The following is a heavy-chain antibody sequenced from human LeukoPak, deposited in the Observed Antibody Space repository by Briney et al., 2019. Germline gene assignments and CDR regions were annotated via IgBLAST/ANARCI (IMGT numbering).Heavy chain of an antibody. CDR3: ARDWYYDGSGHYYYYGMDV. CDR2: IYSCGST. V-gene: IGHV4-4*07. Sequence: PETLSLTCTVSVGSICSYYWSWIRRTAERGVEGLGRIYSCGSTNCNPAVKGRVTMSVDTSKNQFSMQLNPVIPEDTAVYYCARDWYYDGSGHYYYYGMDVWGQGTTVTVSS. D-gene: IGHD3-10*01. J-gene: IGHJ6*02. CDR1: VGSICSYY.